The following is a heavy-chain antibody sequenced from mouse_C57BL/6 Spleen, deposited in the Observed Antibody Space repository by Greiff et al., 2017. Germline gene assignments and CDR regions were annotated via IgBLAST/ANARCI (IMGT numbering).Heavy chain of an antibody. J-gene: IGHJ4*01. CDR3: AREAPGSAMDY. Sequence: VHLVESGPGLVAPSQSLSITCTVSGFSLTSYGVHWVRQPPGKGLEWLVVIWSEGSTTYNSALKSRLSISKDNTKSQVYIKMNSLQADDTAMYYCAREAPGSAMDYWGQGTSVTVSS. CDR1: GFSLTSYG. V-gene: IGHV2-6*03. CDR2: IWSEGST.